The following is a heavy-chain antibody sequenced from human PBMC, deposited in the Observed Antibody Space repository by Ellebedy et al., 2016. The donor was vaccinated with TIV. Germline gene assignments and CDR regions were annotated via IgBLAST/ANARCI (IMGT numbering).Heavy chain of an antibody. CDR2: ISQDGSAK. J-gene: IGHJ4*02. D-gene: IGHD1-26*01. CDR1: AFTFSYYW. V-gene: IGHV3-7*01. CDR3: VRGGGWVADY. Sequence: PGGSLRLSCAASAFTFSYYWMGWVRQAPGKGLQWVASISQDGSAKYYVDSVKGRFTISRDNAKNSLYLEMTSLRAEDTAGYYWVRGGGWVADYWGQGTLVTVSS.